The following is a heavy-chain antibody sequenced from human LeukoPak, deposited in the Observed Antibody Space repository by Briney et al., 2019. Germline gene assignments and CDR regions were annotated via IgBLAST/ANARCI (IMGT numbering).Heavy chain of an antibody. CDR3: ARGALRWYQYYFDY. CDR2: INHSGST. CDR1: GGSFSGYY. V-gene: IGHV4-34*01. Sequence: PSETLSLTCAVYGGSFSGYYWSWIRQPPGKGLEWIGEINHSGSTNYNPSLKSRVTISVDTSKNQFSLKLSSVTAADTAVYYCARGALRWYQYYFDYWGQGTLATVSS. D-gene: IGHD4-23*01. J-gene: IGHJ4*02.